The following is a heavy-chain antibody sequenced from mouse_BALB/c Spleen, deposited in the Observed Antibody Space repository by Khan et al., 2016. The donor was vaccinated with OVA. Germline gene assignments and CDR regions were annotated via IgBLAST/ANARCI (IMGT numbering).Heavy chain of an antibody. CDR3: WLLL. Sequence: EVKLVESGGGLVQPGGSMKLSCAASGFTFSNYWMTWVRQSPEKGLEWVADIRWKSDDYVTHYAESVKGRFTISRDDSKSGVYLQMNNSRAQDTDIYYCWLLLWGQGTTLTVSS. V-gene: IGHV6-6*02. J-gene: IGHJ2*01. D-gene: IGHD2-3*01. CDR2: IRWKSDDYVT. CDR1: GFTFSNYW.